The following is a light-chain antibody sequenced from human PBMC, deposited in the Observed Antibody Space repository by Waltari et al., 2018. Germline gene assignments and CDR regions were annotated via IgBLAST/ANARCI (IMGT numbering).Light chain of an antibody. CDR1: QGINDY. CDR2: AAS. Sequence: DIPLTQSPSFLSASVGDRVTITCRASQGINDYLAWYQQKSGKAPKLLIYAASSLQGGVPSRFRGSGSGTEFTLTISSLQPEDVAAYYCQQLNSYPLTFGGGTKVEIK. V-gene: IGKV1-9*01. J-gene: IGKJ4*01. CDR3: QQLNSYPLT.